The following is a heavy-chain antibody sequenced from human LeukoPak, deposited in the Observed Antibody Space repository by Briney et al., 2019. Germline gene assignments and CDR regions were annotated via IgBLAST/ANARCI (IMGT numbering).Heavy chain of an antibody. V-gene: IGHV3-7*01. D-gene: IGHD6-19*01. Sequence: PGGSLRLSCAASGFTFSSYWMSWVRQAPGKGLEWVANIKEDGSENYYVDSVKGRFTISRDNAKNSLYLQMNSLRAEDTAVYYCARVRGIAVAGTASIYFDYWGQGTLVTVSS. CDR1: GFTFSSYW. CDR3: ARVRGIAVAGTASIYFDY. J-gene: IGHJ4*02. CDR2: IKEDGSEN.